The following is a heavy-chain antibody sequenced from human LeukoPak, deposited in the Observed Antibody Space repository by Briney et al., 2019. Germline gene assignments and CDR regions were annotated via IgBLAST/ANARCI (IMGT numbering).Heavy chain of an antibody. D-gene: IGHD2-2*01. CDR2: INPNSGGT. J-gene: IGHJ5*02. Sequence: ASVKVSCKASGYTFTGYYMHWVRQAPGQGLEWMGWINPNSGGTNYAQKFQGRVTMTRDTSISTAYMELSRLRSDDTAVYYCAPGYCSSTSCSPYNWFDPWGQGTLVTASS. V-gene: IGHV1-2*02. CDR1: GYTFTGYY. CDR3: APGYCSSTSCSPYNWFDP.